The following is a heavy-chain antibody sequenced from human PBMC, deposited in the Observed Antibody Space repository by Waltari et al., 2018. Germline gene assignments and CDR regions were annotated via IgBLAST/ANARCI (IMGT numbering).Heavy chain of an antibody. CDR1: GYSISSGYY. CDR3: ARGGVVAVRDYFDY. Sequence: QVQLQESGPGLVKPAETLSLTCTVSGYSISSGYYWDWIRQPPGKGLEWIGSIYHSGSTYYNPSLKSRVTISVDTSKNQFSLKLSSVTAADTAVYYCARGGVVAVRDYFDYWGQGTLVTVSS. CDR2: IYHSGST. V-gene: IGHV4-38-2*02. D-gene: IGHD2-15*01. J-gene: IGHJ4*02.